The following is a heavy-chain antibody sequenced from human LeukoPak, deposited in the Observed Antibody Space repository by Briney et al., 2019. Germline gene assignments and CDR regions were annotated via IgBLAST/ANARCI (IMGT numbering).Heavy chain of an antibody. CDR1: GFTFSSYA. CDR2: ISSNGGST. J-gene: IGHJ3*02. CDR3: ARTPALPYNWNYGAFDI. V-gene: IGHV3-64*01. D-gene: IGHD1-7*01. Sequence: GGSLRLSCAASGFTFSSYAMHWVRQAPGKGLEYVSAISSNGGSTYYANSVKGRFTISRDNSKNTLYLQMGSLRAEDMAVYYCARTPALPYNWNYGAFDIWGQGTMVTVSS.